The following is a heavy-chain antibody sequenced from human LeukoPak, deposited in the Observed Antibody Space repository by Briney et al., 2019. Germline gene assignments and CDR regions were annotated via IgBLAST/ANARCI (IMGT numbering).Heavy chain of an antibody. CDR3: ARDLAYYDSSGYSYYYYGMDV. J-gene: IGHJ6*02. D-gene: IGHD3-22*01. CDR2: ISSSSSTI. Sequence: GGSLRLSCAASGFTFSSYSMNWVRQAPGKGLEWVSYISSSSSTIYYADSVKGRFTISRDNAKNSLYLQMNSLRDEDTAVYYCARDLAYYDSSGYSYYYYGMDVWGQGTTVTVSS. CDR1: GFTFSSYS. V-gene: IGHV3-48*02.